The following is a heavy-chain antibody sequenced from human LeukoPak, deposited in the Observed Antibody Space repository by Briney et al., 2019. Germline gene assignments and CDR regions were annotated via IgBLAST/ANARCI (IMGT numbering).Heavy chain of an antibody. CDR1: GGSISNDSYY. CDR2: IYYGGTT. Sequence: PSETLSLTCTVSGGSISNDSYYWSWIRQPPEKGLEWIAGIYYGGTTSYNPSLKSRVITSVDTSKNQFSLKLTSVTAADTAVYYCARLTYYYDISGHLFDSWGQGTLVTISS. V-gene: IGHV4-39*01. J-gene: IGHJ4*02. CDR3: ARLTYYYDISGHLFDS. D-gene: IGHD3-22*01.